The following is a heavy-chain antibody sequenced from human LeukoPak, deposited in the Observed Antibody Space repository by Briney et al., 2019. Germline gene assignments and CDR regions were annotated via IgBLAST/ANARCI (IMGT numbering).Heavy chain of an antibody. J-gene: IGHJ4*02. CDR3: ARVAGYSSGWYNDY. D-gene: IGHD6-19*01. CDR2: IIPIFGTA. CDR1: GGTFSSYA. Sequence: SVKVSCKASGGTFSSYAISWVRQAPGQGLEWMGGIIPIFGTANYAQKFQGRVTITADKSTSTAYMELSGLRSEDTAVYYCARVAGYSSGWYNDYWGQGTLVTVSS. V-gene: IGHV1-69*06.